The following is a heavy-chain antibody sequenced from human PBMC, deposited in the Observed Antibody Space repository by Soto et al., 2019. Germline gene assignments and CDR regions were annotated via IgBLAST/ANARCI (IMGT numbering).Heavy chain of an antibody. D-gene: IGHD6-19*01. CDR2: ISAYNGNT. CDR3: ARDFDLSSSGSYYSPLWYYGMDV. CDR1: GYTFTSYG. V-gene: IGHV1-18*01. Sequence: QVQLVQSGAEVKKPGASVKVSCKASGYTFTSYGISWVRQAPGQGLEWMGWISAYNGNTNYAQKRQGRYTLTTDASTSTAYMELRSLRSDDRAVYYCARDFDLSSSGSYYSPLWYYGMDVWGQGTTVTVSS. J-gene: IGHJ6*02.